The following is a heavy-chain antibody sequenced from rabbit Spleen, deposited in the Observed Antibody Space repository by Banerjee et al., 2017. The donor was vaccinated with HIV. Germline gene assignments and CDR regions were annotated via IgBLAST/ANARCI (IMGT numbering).Heavy chain of an antibody. CDR3: VRDQAGDADYGPYYLNL. Sequence: QEHLEESGGDLVKPGASLTLTCTASGFSFSSGYYMCWVRQAPGKGLEWIGCIAIGSVRTYYASWAKGRFTISKTSSTTVTLQVTSLTAADTATYFCVRDQAGDADYGPYYLNLWGQGTLVTVS. CDR2: IAIGSVRT. D-gene: IGHD2-1*01. J-gene: IGHJ4*01. CDR1: GFSFSSGYY. V-gene: IGHV1S45*01.